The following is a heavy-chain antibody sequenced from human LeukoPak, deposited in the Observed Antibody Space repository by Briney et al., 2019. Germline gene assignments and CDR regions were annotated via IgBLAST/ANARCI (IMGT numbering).Heavy chain of an antibody. J-gene: IGHJ4*02. Sequence: GGSLRLSCAASGFTFSSYGMHWVRQAPGKGLEWVAFIRYDGSNKYYADSVKGRFTISRDNSKNTLYLQMNSLRAEDMALYYCAKAVSGEIVGASVFDYWGQGTLVTVSS. D-gene: IGHD1-26*01. CDR2: IRYDGSNK. V-gene: IGHV3-30*02. CDR3: AKAVSGEIVGASVFDY. CDR1: GFTFSSYG.